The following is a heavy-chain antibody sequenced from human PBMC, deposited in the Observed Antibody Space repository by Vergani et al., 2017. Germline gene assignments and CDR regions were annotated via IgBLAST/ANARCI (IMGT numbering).Heavy chain of an antibody. D-gene: IGHD3-22*01. V-gene: IGHV3-21*01. J-gene: IGHJ4*02. CDR3: ARDLFYYDSSGYYSGFFDY. CDR1: GFTFTAHG. CDR2: ISSSSSYI. Sequence: EVQLLESGGGSAQPGESLRLSCVASGFTFTAHGLNWVRQAPGKGLEWVSGISSSSSYIYYADSVKGRFTISRDNAKNSLYLQMNSLRAEDTAVYYCARDLFYYDSSGYYSGFFDYWGQGTLVTVSS.